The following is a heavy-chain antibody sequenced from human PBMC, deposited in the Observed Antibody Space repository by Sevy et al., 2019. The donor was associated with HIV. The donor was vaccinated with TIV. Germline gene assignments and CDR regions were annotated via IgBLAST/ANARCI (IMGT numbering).Heavy chain of an antibody. CDR1: GDSISGYY. V-gene: IGHV4-59*01. J-gene: IGHJ6*02. CDR2: IYYSGNT. Sequence: SETLSLTCTVSGDSISGYYWSWIRQPPGKGLEWIGYIYYSGNTNYNPSLKSRVTISADTSKNQFSLKLSSVTAADTAIYYCARAYQYYYYGMDVWGQGTTVTVSS. D-gene: IGHD3-10*01. CDR3: ARAYQYYYYGMDV.